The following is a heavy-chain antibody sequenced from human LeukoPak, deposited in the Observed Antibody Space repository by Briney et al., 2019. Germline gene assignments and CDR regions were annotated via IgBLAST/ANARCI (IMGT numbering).Heavy chain of an antibody. Sequence: GGSLRLSCAASGFTFSSYSMHWARQAPGKGLEWVSYITSDSSTIYYADSVRGRFTISRDNAKNSLYLQMNSLRAEDTAVYYCARDFLGATDAFDIWGQGTMVTVSS. CDR2: ITSDSSTI. CDR1: GFTFSSYS. V-gene: IGHV3-48*01. D-gene: IGHD1-26*01. CDR3: ARDFLGATDAFDI. J-gene: IGHJ3*02.